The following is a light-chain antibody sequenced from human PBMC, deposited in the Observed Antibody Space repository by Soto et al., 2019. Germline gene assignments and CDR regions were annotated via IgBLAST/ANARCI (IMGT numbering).Light chain of an antibody. J-gene: IGKJ3*01. CDR1: QDVSRY. CDR3: QQLQRTPFT. Sequence: QLTQSPSSLSASVGDRVTITCRARQDVSRYLAWYQQKAGKAPKLLIYGASTLQSGVPSRFSGFGSGTEITLTISSLQPEDFATYHCQQLQRTPFTFGPGTTVDV. V-gene: IGKV1-9*01. CDR2: GAS.